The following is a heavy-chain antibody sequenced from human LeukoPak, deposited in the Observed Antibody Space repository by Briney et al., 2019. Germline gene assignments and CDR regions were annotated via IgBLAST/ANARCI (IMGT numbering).Heavy chain of an antibody. D-gene: IGHD6-13*01. J-gene: IGHJ4*02. V-gene: IGHV3-23*01. CDR3: AKDQPIAAAGTRLFSY. CDR1: GFTFSSYA. CDR2: ISDSGGST. Sequence: GGSLRLSCAASGFTFSSYAMSWVRQAPGKGLEWVSAISDSGGSTYYADSVKGRFTISRDNSKNTLYLQMNSLRAEDTAVYYCAKDQPIAAAGTRLFSYWGQGTLVTVSS.